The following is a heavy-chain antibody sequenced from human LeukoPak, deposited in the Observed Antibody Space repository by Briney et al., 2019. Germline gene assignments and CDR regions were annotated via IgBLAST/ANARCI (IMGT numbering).Heavy chain of an antibody. CDR3: AKVSGGGLYYDGMDV. CDR2: ISSSSSYI. CDR1: GFTFSSYS. J-gene: IGHJ6*02. Sequence: GGSLRLSCAASGFTFSSYSMNWVRQAPGKGLEWVSSISSSSSYIYYADSVKGRFTISRDNAKNSLYLQMNSLRAEDTAVYYCAKVSGGGLYYDGMDVWGQETTVTVSS. D-gene: IGHD1-14*01. V-gene: IGHV3-21*04.